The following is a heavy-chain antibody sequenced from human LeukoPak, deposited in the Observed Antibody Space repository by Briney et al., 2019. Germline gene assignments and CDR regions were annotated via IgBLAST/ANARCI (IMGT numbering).Heavy chain of an antibody. J-gene: IGHJ6*02. CDR1: GYTFSSYG. CDR3: ARNMIRGRYYYYGMDV. Sequence: GASVKVSCKASGYTFSSYGISWVRQAPGQGLEWMGGISTYNGNTNYAQKFQGRVTMTTDTSTSTAYTELRSLRSDDTAVYYCARNMIRGRYYYYGMDVWGQGTTVTVSS. D-gene: IGHD3-10*01. V-gene: IGHV1-18*01. CDR2: ISTYNGNT.